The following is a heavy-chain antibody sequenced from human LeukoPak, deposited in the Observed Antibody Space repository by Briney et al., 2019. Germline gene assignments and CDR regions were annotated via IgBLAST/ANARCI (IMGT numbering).Heavy chain of an antibody. CDR2: ISGSGGST. CDR1: GFTFSSYA. V-gene: IGHV3-23*01. CDR3: XXXATPVKYFDY. Sequence: GGSLRLSCAASGFTFSSYAMSWVRQAPGKGLEWVSAISGSGGSTYYADSVKGRFTISRDNSKNTLYLQMNSLRAEDTAVYYXXXXATPVKYFDYWGQGTLVTVSS. J-gene: IGHJ4*02.